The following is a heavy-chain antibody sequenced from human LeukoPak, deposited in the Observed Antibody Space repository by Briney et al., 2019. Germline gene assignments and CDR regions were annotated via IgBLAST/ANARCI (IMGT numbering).Heavy chain of an antibody. V-gene: IGHV3-74*01. D-gene: IGHD4-23*01. CDR3: ARGPGSTGGAYVGDY. Sequence: GGSLRLSCAASGFTFSNHWMHWVRQVPGKGLVWVSRIDGGASSTSYADAVKGRLSISRDNGKSTLYLQMNSLRVEDTAVYYCARGPGSTGGAYVGDYWGHGTLVTVSS. CDR2: IDGGASST. CDR1: GFTFSNHW. J-gene: IGHJ4*01.